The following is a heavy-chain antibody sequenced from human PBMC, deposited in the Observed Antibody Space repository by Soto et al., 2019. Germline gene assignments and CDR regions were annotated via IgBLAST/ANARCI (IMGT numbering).Heavy chain of an antibody. CDR3: ERQVEVTYFDY. J-gene: IGHJ4*02. D-gene: IGHD1-1*01. V-gene: IGHV4-39*01. CDR1: GCSISSIAYY. CDR2: IYYRGSP. Sequence: QLHLQESGPGLVKPSETLSLTCTVSGCSISSIAYYWGWLRQPPGKRLEWIASIYYRGSPYYNQSLKSRVTIPVDTSKHQFSLKLRSMTAADTAVSYCERQVEVTYFDYWGQGTLVTVSS.